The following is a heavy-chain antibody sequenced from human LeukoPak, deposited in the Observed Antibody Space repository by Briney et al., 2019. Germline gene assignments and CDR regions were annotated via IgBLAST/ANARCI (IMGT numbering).Heavy chain of an antibody. CDR2: INPNSGGT. Sequence: ASVKVSCKASGYTFTGYYMHWVRQAPGQGLEWMGWINPNSGGTNYAQKFRGRVTMTTDTSISTAYMELSRLRSDDTAGYYCARDLPAMTTVTTALGYYFDYWGQGTLVTVSS. V-gene: IGHV1-2*02. CDR3: ARDLPAMTTVTTALGYYFDY. D-gene: IGHD4-11*01. J-gene: IGHJ4*02. CDR1: GYTFTGYY.